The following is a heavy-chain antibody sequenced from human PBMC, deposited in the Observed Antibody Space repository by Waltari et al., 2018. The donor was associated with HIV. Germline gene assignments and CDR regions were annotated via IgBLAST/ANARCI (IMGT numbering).Heavy chain of an antibody. D-gene: IGHD1-7*01. CDR1: GGSISSGGYY. CDR3: ARDVRYNWNYPSSNYGMDV. V-gene: IGHV4-31*03. Sequence: QVQLQESGPGLVKSSQTLSLTCTVSGGSISSGGYYWSWIRQHPGKGLEWIGYIYYSGSTYYNPSLKSRVTISVDTSKNQFSLKLSSVTAADTAVYYCARDVRYNWNYPSSNYGMDVWGQGTTVTVSS. CDR2: IYYSGST. J-gene: IGHJ6*02.